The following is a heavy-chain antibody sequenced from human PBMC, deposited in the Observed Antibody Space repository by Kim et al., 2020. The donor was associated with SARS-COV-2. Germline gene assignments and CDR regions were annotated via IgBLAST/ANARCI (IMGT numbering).Heavy chain of an antibody. CDR1: GGSISSGGYY. J-gene: IGHJ5*02. CDR2: IYYSGST. V-gene: IGHV4-31*03. D-gene: IGHD3-3*01. Sequence: SETLSLTCTVSGGSISSGGYYWSWIRQHPGKGLEWIGYIYYSGSTYYNPSLKSRVTISVHTSKNQFSLKVSSVTAADTAVYYCARSPFYDFSTTYTRSWFDPWGQGILVTVSS. CDR3: ARSPFYDFSTTYTRSWFDP.